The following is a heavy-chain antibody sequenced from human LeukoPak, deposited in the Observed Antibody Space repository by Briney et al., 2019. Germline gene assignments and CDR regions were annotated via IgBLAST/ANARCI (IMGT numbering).Heavy chain of an antibody. CDR2: ISNSASST. CDR3: ATRSTSGGYSHGYNF. Sequence: GGSLRLSCTASGFTFSTYAMIWVRQAPGKGLEWVSSISNSASSTYYADSVRGRFTISRDNSKNRLYLQMDSLRADDTAVYYCATRSTSGGYSHGYNFWGQGTLVTVSS. D-gene: IGHD5-18*01. V-gene: IGHV3-23*01. CDR1: GFTFSTYA. J-gene: IGHJ4*02.